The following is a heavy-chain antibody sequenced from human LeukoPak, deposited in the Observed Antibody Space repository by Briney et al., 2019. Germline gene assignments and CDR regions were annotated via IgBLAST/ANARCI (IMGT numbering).Heavy chain of an antibody. D-gene: IGHD5-18*01. CDR1: GYTFTSYG. V-gene: IGHV1-18*01. Sequence: ASVKVSCKASGYTFTSYGISWVRQAPGQGLEWMGWISAYNGNTNYAQKFQGRVTMTRNTSISTAYMELSSLRSEDTAVYYCARGNSEWIQLWLYYFDYWGQGTLVTVSS. J-gene: IGHJ4*02. CDR3: ARGNSEWIQLWLYYFDY. CDR2: ISAYNGNT.